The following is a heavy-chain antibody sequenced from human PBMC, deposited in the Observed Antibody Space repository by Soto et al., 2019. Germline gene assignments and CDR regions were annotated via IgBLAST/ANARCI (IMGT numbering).Heavy chain of an antibody. CDR1: GGSISSYY. CDR2: IYYTGYT. J-gene: IGHJ4*02. CDR3: ARVKWFGESGFDY. D-gene: IGHD3-10*01. Sequence: SETLSLTSTVSGGSISSYYWSWIRQPPGKGLEWIGYIYYTGYTNYNPSLKSRVTISVDTSKNQFSLNVSSVTAADTAVYYCARVKWFGESGFDYWGQGTLVTVS. V-gene: IGHV4-59*01.